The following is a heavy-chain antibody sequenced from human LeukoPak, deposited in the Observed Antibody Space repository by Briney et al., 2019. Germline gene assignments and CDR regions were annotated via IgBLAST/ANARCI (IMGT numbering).Heavy chain of an antibody. CDR2: IYYSGSTSYNPSSGST. D-gene: IGHD5-24*01. CDR1: GGSITNYY. V-gene: IGHV4-59*12. Sequence: SETLSLTCTVSGGSITNYYWSWIRQPPGKGLEWIGYIYYSGSTSYNPSSGSTYYNPSLKSRVTISVDTSKSQFSLKLSSVTAADTAVYYCARDGGWLHGLGILAIWGQGTLVTVSS. J-gene: IGHJ4*02. CDR3: ARDGGWLHGLGILAI.